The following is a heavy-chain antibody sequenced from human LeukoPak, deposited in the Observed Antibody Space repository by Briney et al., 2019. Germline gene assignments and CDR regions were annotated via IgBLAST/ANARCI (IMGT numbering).Heavy chain of an antibody. J-gene: IGHJ5*02. CDR1: GFTVSSNY. CDR3: ARDRGDMGSFYNWFDP. V-gene: IGHV3-66*01. D-gene: IGHD1-26*01. Sequence: GGSLRLSCAASGFTVSSNYMSWVRQAPGKGLEWVSVIYSGGSTYYADSVKGRFTISRDNSKNTLYLQMNSLRAEDTAVYYCARDRGDMGSFYNWFDPWGQGTLVTVSS. CDR2: IYSGGST.